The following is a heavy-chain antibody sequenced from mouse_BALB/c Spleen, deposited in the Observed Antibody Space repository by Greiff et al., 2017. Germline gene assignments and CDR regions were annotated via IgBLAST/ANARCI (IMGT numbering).Heavy chain of an antibody. CDR2: ISSGSSTI. CDR1: GFTFSSFG. V-gene: IGHV5-17*02. Sequence: DVMLVESGGGLVQPGGSRKLSCAASGFTFSSFGMHWVRQAPEKGLEWVAYISSGSSTIYYADTVKGRFTISRDNPKNTLFLQMTSLRSEDTAMYYCAREGKFITTVAFDYWGQGTTLTVSS. CDR3: AREGKFITTVAFDY. D-gene: IGHD1-1*01. J-gene: IGHJ2*01.